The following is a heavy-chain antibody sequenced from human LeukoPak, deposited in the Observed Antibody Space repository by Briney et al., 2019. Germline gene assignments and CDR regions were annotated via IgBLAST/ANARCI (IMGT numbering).Heavy chain of an antibody. J-gene: IGHJ4*02. CDR1: GYSFTSYW. V-gene: IGHV5-51*01. Sequence: GESLKISCKVSGYSFTSYWIGWVRQMPGKGLEWMGIISPGDSDTRYNPSFQGQVTISADKPISTAYLQWSSLKASDTAMYYCARQMERYYGSESGIDYFDYWGQGTLVTVSS. CDR2: ISPGDSDT. D-gene: IGHD3-10*01. CDR3: ARQMERYYGSESGIDYFDY.